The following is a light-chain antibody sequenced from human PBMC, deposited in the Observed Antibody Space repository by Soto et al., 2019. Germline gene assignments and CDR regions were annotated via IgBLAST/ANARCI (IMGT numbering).Light chain of an antibody. J-gene: IGKJ1*01. Sequence: DIQMTQSPSILSASVGDRVTITCRASQNINNWLAWYQQKPGKAPKLLIYDASSLESGVPSRFSGSAAGTNFTLSSSSLQPDDFATYYCHQYNSYFQTFGQGTKVDIK. CDR3: HQYNSYFQT. V-gene: IGKV1-5*01. CDR1: QNINNW. CDR2: DAS.